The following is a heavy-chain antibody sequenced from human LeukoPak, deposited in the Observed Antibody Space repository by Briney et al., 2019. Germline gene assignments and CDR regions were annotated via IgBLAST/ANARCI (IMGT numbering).Heavy chain of an antibody. Sequence: GGSLRLSCAASGFTFSDYYMSWIRQAPGKGLEWLSYISSSGSTIYDADFVKGRFTISRDNAKNSLYLQMNSLRAEDTAVYYCARQLSRYFDYWGQGTLVTVSS. CDR3: ARQLSRYFDY. CDR2: ISSSGSTI. V-gene: IGHV3-11*01. D-gene: IGHD3-16*02. J-gene: IGHJ4*02. CDR1: GFTFSDYY.